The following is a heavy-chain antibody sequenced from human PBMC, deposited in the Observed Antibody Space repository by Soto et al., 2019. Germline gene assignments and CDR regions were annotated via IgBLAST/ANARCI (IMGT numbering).Heavy chain of an antibody. CDR3: ARDFKDDILTGTTFDY. CDR2: INWNGGST. CDR1: GFNFSASW. Sequence: GGSLRLSCAASGFNFSASWMHWIRQAPGKGLEWVSGINWNGGSTGYAESVKGRFTISRDNAKNSLYLQMNSLRAEDTALYYCARDFKDDILTGTTFDYWGQGTLVTVSS. J-gene: IGHJ4*02. V-gene: IGHV3-20*04. D-gene: IGHD3-9*01.